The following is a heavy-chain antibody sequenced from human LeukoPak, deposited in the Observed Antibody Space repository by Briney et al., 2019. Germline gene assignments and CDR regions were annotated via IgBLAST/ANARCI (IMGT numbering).Heavy chain of an antibody. D-gene: IGHD6-6*01. CDR3: ARTAARRFDY. J-gene: IGHJ4*02. CDR2: FDPEDGET. CDR1: GYTLTELS. Sequence: GASVKVSCKVSGYTLTELSMHWVRQAPGKGLEWIGGFDPEDGETIYAQKFQGRVTMTRDTSTSTVYMELSSLRSDDTAVYYCARTAARRFDYWGQGTLVTVSS. V-gene: IGHV1-24*01.